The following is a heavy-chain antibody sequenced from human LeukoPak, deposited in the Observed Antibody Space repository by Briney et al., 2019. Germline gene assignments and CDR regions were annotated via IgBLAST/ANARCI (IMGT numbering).Heavy chain of an antibody. Sequence: ASVKVSCKASGYTFISYGISWVRQAPGQGLEWMGWISGNNGNTNYAQKFQGRVTMTTDTSTSTVYMELSSLRSEDTAVYYCARGGADCGGDCSVDYWGQGTLVTVSS. J-gene: IGHJ4*02. V-gene: IGHV1-18*01. CDR3: ARGGADCGGDCSVDY. D-gene: IGHD2-21*02. CDR1: GYTFISYG. CDR2: ISGNNGNT.